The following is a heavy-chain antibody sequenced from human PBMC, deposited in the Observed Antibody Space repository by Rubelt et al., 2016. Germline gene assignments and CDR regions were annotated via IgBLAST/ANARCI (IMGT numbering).Heavy chain of an antibody. Sequence: GGGLVQPGGSLRLYCTASGFTFSNYDMHWVRQGTGKGLEWVSGIGTTGDTHYLGSVKGRFTISRDNSKNTLYLQMNSLRAEDTAVYYCAKGQAVPWSEFDSWGQGTLVTVSS. V-gene: IGHV3-13*01. CDR3: AKGQAVPWSEFDS. J-gene: IGHJ4*02. D-gene: IGHD6-19*01. CDR1: GFTFSNYD. CDR2: IGTTGDT.